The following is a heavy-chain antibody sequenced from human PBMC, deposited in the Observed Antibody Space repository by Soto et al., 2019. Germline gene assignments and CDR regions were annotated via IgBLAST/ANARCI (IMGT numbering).Heavy chain of an antibody. CDR2: IIPIFGTA. Sequence: SAKVXCKACRASLSSYAITLLRQATGQWLECIGGIIPIFGTANYAQKFQGRVTITADESTSTAYMELSSLRSEDTAVYYCARVSSGLHQPDVGWYFDVWGRGTLVTVSS. CDR3: ARVSSGLHQPDVGWYFDV. D-gene: IGHD6-19*01. CDR1: RASLSSYA. J-gene: IGHJ2*01. V-gene: IGHV1-69*13.